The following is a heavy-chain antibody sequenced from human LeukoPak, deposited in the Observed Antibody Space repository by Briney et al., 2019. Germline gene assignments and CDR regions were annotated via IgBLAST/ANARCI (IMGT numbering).Heavy chain of an antibody. CDR2: INPNSGGT. CDR3: ATRTKPSGGAIVATTYGFS. V-gene: IGHV1-2*02. J-gene: IGHJ5*02. CDR1: GYTFTGYY. D-gene: IGHD5-12*01. Sequence: ASVKVSCKASGYTFTGYYMHWVRQAPGQGLEWMGWINPNSGGTNYAQRSQGRVTMTRDTSISTAYMELSRLRSDDTAVYYCATRTKPSGGAIVATTYGFSWGQGTLVTVSS.